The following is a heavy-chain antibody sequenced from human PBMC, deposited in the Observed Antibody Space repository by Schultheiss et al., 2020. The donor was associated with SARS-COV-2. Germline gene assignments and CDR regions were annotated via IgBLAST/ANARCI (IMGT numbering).Heavy chain of an antibody. V-gene: IGHV1-3*04. CDR2: INTNNGNT. D-gene: IGHD3-3*01. CDR3: ARARKVQLFLEWFRYYDMDV. Sequence: ASVKVSCKASGYTFTSYAMHWVRQAPGQGLEWMGWINTNNGNTQYSQRFQRRVTFSRDKFAGTAYMELTSLRPEDTATYYCARARKVQLFLEWFRYYDMDVWGQGATVTVSS. J-gene: IGHJ6*01. CDR1: GYTFTSYA.